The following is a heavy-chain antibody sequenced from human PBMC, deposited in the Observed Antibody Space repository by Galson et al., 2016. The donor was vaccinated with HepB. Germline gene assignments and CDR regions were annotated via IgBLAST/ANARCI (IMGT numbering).Heavy chain of an antibody. CDR1: GGTFSSYA. J-gene: IGHJ4*02. CDR3: AREGTQWLAETCIYY. V-gene: IGHV1-69*13. Sequence: SVKVSCKASGGTFSSYAISWVRQAPGQGLEWMGGIIPIFGTTNYAQRFQGRVTITADESTSTAYMELSSLRSEDTAVYYCAREGTQWLAETCIYYWGQGTLVIVAS. CDR2: IIPIFGTT. D-gene: IGHD6-19*01.